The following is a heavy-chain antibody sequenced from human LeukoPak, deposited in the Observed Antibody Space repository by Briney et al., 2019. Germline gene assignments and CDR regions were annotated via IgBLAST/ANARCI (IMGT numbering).Heavy chain of an antibody. V-gene: IGHV3-30*02. D-gene: IGHD3-10*01. J-gene: IGHJ4*02. CDR2: IQYDGSKK. Sequence: PGGSLRLSCAASGFTFSSNGMHWVRQAPGKGLEWVTFIQYDGSKKYYADSVKGRFTISRDNAKNSLYLQMNSLRAEDTAVYYCARGGSGRPIDYWGQGTLVTVSS. CDR1: GFTFSSNG. CDR3: ARGGSGRPIDY.